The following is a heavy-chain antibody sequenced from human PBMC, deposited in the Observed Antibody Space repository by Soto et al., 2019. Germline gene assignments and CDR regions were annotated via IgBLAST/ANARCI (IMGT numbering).Heavy chain of an antibody. Sequence: QVNLVQSGAEVKKPGASVKVSCKPSGYTFTANAMHWVRQVPGQRFEWMGWIFTDNGDTAYSQNFQGRVTITRDTSANTAYMDLSSLTSEDTAIYYCARGYQGSFDMWGQGTMVTVSS. CDR1: GYTFTANA. CDR2: IFTDNGDT. CDR3: ARGYQGSFDM. J-gene: IGHJ3*02. D-gene: IGHD2-2*01. V-gene: IGHV1-3*04.